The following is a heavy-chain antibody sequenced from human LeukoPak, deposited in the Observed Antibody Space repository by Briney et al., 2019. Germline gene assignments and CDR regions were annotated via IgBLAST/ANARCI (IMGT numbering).Heavy chain of an antibody. J-gene: IGHJ5*02. V-gene: IGHV4-59*01. CDR3: ARRSSSWKNWFDP. Sequence: PSETLSLTCTVSGGSIDSNSWTWIRQPPGKGLEWIGYIYYSGTTNYNPSLKSRVTMSVDMSKNQFSLKLSSVTAADTAVYYCARRSSSWKNWFDPWGQGTLVTASP. CDR2: IYYSGTT. D-gene: IGHD6-13*01. CDR1: GGSIDSNS.